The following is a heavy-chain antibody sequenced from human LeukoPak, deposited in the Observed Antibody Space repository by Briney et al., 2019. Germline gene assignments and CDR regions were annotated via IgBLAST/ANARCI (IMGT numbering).Heavy chain of an antibody. Sequence: GGSLRLSCAASGFTFSSYWMSWVRQAPGKGVEGVANIKQDGSEKYYVDSVKGRFTISRDNTKNSLYLQMNSLRDEDTAVYYCARGWNSDYFDYWGQGTLVTVSS. D-gene: IGHD1-7*01. CDR1: GFTFSSYW. J-gene: IGHJ4*01. V-gene: IGHV3-7*04. CDR2: IKQDGSEK. CDR3: ARGWNSDYFDY.